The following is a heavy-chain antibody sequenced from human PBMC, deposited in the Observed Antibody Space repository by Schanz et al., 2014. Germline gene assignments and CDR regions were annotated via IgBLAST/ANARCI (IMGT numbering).Heavy chain of an antibody. CDR2: IYYRGNT. CDR1: GGSISSYY. V-gene: IGHV4-59*08. J-gene: IGHJ4*02. CDR3: ARRIWDGDYYYFDY. Sequence: QVQLQESGPGLVKPSETLSLTCTVSGGSISSYYWSWIRQPPGKGLEWIGFIYYRGNTNYNPSLTSRVAMSVDASKTRFALNLGSVPAADTAVYYCARRIWDGDYYYFDYWGQGTLVTVSS. D-gene: IGHD4-17*01.